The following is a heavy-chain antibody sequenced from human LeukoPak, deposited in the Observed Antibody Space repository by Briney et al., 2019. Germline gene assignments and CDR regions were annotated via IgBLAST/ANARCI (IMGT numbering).Heavy chain of an antibody. CDR1: GFTFSNHA. V-gene: IGHV3-23*01. D-gene: IGHD3-22*01. CDR2: ISGYGDIT. Sequence: PGGSLRLSCAASGFTFSNHAISWVRQAPGRGLEWVSVISGYGDITFYADSVKGRFTISRDNSKNTLHLQMNSLRAEDTAVYYCAYYDSSGYYYGRLRYWGQGTLVTVS. CDR3: AYYDSSGYYYGRLRY. J-gene: IGHJ4*02.